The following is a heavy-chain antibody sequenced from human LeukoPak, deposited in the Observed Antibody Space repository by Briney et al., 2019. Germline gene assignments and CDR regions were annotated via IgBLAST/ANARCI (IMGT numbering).Heavy chain of an antibody. CDR1: GVTFSSYW. J-gene: IGHJ4*02. V-gene: IGHV3-7*04. Sequence: GGSLRLSCAASGVTFSSYWMSWVRQAPGKGLEWVANVKQDGSEKYCVDSVKGRFTISRDNAKNSLYLQMNSLRAEDTAVYYCAREASDRLRPIDYWGQGTLVTVSS. D-gene: IGHD4-17*01. CDR2: VKQDGSEK. CDR3: AREASDRLRPIDY.